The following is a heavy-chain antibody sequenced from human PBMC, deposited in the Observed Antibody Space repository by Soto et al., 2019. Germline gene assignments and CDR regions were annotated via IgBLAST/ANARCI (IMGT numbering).Heavy chain of an antibody. Sequence: PGGSLRLSCAASGFTFSSYGVHWVRQAPGKGLEWVAVISYDGSNKYYADSVKGRFTISRDNSKNTLYLQMNSLRAEDTAVYYCAPPQGLGNWFDPWGQGTLVTVSS. J-gene: IGHJ5*02. CDR3: APPQGLGNWFDP. D-gene: IGHD3-16*01. CDR2: ISYDGSNK. V-gene: IGHV3-30*03. CDR1: GFTFSSYG.